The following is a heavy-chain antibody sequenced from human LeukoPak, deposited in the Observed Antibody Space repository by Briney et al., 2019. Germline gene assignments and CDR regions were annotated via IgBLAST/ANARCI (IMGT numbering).Heavy chain of an antibody. V-gene: IGHV4-39*01. CDR1: GASIGSSNDY. CDR2: ITYDGSA. CDR3: ARQFATASADTRGYFDF. Sequence: PSETLSLTCSVSGASIGSSNDYWGWIRQAPGKGLEWIGSITYDGSAHYNPSLMSRATILVDTSKNQFSLKLSSVTAADAAMYYCARQFATASADTRGYFDFWGQGTVVTVSS. D-gene: IGHD2-2*01. J-gene: IGHJ4*02.